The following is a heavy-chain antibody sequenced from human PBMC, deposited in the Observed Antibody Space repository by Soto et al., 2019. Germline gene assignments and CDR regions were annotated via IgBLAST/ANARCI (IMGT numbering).Heavy chain of an antibody. V-gene: IGHV3-23*01. Sequence: EVQLLESGGGLVQPGGSLRLSCAASGFTSSYYAMSWVRQAPGKGLEWVSGVSGSASRKYYADSVKGRFTISRDSSKNTLYLQMNSLRAEDTAVYYCATDHSESDDYGDDWVYVDYWGQGTLVTVSS. D-gene: IGHD4-17*01. J-gene: IGHJ4*02. CDR3: ATDHSESDDYGDDWVYVDY. CDR1: GFTSSYYA. CDR2: VSGSASRK.